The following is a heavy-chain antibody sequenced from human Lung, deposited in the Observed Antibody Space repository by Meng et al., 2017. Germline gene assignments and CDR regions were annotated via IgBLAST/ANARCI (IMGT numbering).Heavy chain of an antibody. CDR3: ARGFGEAVVPRTMFDY. CDR1: GGSSSSSNW. Sequence: VEVQGSGPGLVKPSGTLFLSCGVSGGSSSSSNWWSWVRQPPGKGLEWIGEIYHSGGTKYNPSLKSRVTISVDKSKNQFSLKLSSVTAADTAVYYCARGFGEAVVPRTMFDYWGQGTLVTVSS. V-gene: IGHV4-4*02. J-gene: IGHJ4*02. CDR2: IYHSGGT. D-gene: IGHD2-2*01.